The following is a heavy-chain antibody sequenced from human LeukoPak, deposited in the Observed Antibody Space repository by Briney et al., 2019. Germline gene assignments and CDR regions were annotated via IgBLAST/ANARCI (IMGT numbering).Heavy chain of an antibody. D-gene: IGHD3-9*01. V-gene: IGHV4-61*02. J-gene: IGHJ6*03. Sequence: SSETLSLTCTVSGGSISSGSYYWSWIRQPAGKGLEWIGRIYTSGSTNYNPSLKSRVTISVDTSKNQFSLKPSSVTAADTAVYYCAKTYYDILTGYGGPYYMDVWGKGTTVTVSS. CDR3: AKTYYDILTGYGGPYYMDV. CDR1: GGSISSGSYY. CDR2: IYTSGST.